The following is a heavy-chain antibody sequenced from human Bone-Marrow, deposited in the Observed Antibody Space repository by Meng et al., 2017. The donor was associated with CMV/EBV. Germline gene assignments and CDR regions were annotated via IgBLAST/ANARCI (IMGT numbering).Heavy chain of an antibody. CDR1: GYTFTGYY. CDR3: ARPRVAGTAHFDS. CDR2: INPNSGGT. D-gene: IGHD6-19*01. V-gene: IGHV1-2*02. Sequence: ASLKVSCKASGYTFTGYYMHWVRQAPGQGLEWMGWINPNSGGTNYAQKFQGRVTMTRDTSISTAYMELSRLRSDDTAVYYCARPRVAGTAHFDSWGQGTLVTVSS. J-gene: IGHJ4*02.